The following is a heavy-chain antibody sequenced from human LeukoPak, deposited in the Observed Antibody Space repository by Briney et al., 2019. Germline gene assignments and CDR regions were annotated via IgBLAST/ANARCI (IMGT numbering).Heavy chain of an antibody. Sequence: SETLSLTCTVSGGSISSSSFYWGWIRQPPGKGLEWIGSIFYSGSTYYNPSLKSRVTISVDTSKNQFSLKLSSVTAADTAVYYCARALAARFDYWGQGTLVTVPS. D-gene: IGHD6-6*01. CDR2: IFYSGST. J-gene: IGHJ4*02. CDR1: GGSISSSSFY. CDR3: ARALAARFDY. V-gene: IGHV4-39*07.